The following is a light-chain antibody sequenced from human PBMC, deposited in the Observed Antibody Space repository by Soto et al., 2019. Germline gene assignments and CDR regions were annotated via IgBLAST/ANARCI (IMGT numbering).Light chain of an antibody. CDR2: EVS. CDR1: SSDVGGYNY. Sequence: QSALTQPASVSGSPGQSITISCTGTSSDVGGYNYVSWYQQHPGKAPKLMIYEVSNRPAGVSNRFSGSKSGNTASLTISGLQAEDEADYYCSSYTSSSTRVFGGGTKHTLL. CDR3: SSYTSSSTRV. V-gene: IGLV2-14*01. J-gene: IGLJ3*02.